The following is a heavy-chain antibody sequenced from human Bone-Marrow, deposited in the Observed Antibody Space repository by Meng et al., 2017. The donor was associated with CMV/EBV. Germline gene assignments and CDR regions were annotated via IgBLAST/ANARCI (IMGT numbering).Heavy chain of an antibody. D-gene: IGHD6-13*01. V-gene: IGHV1-8*02. CDR3: ARGGLEGSSWYFGYYYYGMDV. CDR1: GYTFTSYG. J-gene: IGHJ6*02. CDR2: MNPNSGNT. Sequence: ASVKVSCKASGYTFTSYGISWVRQATGQGLEWMGWMNPNSGNTGYAQKFQGRVTMTRNTSISTAYMELSSLRSEDTAVYYCARGGLEGSSWYFGYYYYGMDVWGQGTTVTVSS.